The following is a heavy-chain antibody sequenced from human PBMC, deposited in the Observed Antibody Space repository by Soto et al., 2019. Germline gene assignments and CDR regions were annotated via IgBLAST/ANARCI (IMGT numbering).Heavy chain of an antibody. CDR3: ARHDYADRTFDL. CDR1: SGSISSSY. CDR2: IFHSLGA. J-gene: IGHJ3*01. V-gene: IGHV4-59*01. Sequence: PSETLSLTCTVSSGSISSSYWSWIRQPPGKGLEWIGYIFHSLGAKYNPSLESRGTISLDTSRNQFSLSLRSVTAADTALYYCARHDYADRTFDLWGQGTKVTVSS. D-gene: IGHD5-12*01.